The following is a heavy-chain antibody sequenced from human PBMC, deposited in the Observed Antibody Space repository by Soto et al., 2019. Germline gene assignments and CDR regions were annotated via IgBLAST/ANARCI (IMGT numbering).Heavy chain of an antibody. Sequence: QVQLVESGGGVVQPGRSLRLSCAASGFTFSSSGMHWVRQAPGKGLEWVAVTSFDGSSGYYADSVRGRFTISRANSNNARYLQMNRRRAEDAAVYYCAKSPPAVAGYFDYWGQGTLVTVSS. CDR3: AKSPPAVAGYFDY. CDR2: TSFDGSSG. J-gene: IGHJ4*02. V-gene: IGHV3-30*18. D-gene: IGHD6-19*01. CDR1: GFTFSSSG.